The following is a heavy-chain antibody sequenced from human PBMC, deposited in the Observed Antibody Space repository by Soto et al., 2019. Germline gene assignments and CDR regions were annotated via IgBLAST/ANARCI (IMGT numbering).Heavy chain of an antibody. CDR1: GYTFTSYY. V-gene: IGHV1-46*01. CDR3: AXYLTIGVTIFGVVSDYYHYGXXV. J-gene: IGHJ6*02. CDR2: INPSGGST. Sequence: ASVKVSCKASGYTFTSYYMHWVRQAPGQGLEWMGIINPSGGSTSYAQKFQGRVTMTRDTSTSTVYMELSSLRSEDTAVYYCAXYLTIGVTIFGVVSDYYHYGXXVWGQGTXVTV. D-gene: IGHD3-3*01.